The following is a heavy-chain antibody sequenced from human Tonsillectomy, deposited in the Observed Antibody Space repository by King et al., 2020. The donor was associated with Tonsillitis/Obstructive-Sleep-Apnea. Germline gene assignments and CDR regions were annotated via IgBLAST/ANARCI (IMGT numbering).Heavy chain of an antibody. V-gene: IGHV3-15*07. CDR1: GFTFSNAW. CDR2: IKSKTDGGTT. J-gene: IGHJ4*02. Sequence: VQLVESGGGLVKPGGSLRLSCAASGFTFSNAWMNWVRQAPGKGLEWVGRIKSKTDGGTTDYAAPVKGRFTISRDDSKNTLYLQMNSLKTEDTAVYYCTSRPYYYDGGGSSVNSWGQETLLPVSS. CDR3: TSRPYYYDGGGSSVNS. D-gene: IGHD3-22*01.